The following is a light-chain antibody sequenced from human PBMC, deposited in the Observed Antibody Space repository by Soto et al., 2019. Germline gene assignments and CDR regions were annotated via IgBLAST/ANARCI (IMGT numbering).Light chain of an antibody. J-gene: IGKJ1*01. Sequence: EVVMTQSPATLSVSPGERAALSCRASQSVSTNLAWYQQRPGQAPRLLIHGASTRATGVPARFSGSGSGTEFTLSISSLQSEDFAFYYCQQYNEWPRTFGQGTRVEIK. CDR3: QQYNEWPRT. V-gene: IGKV3-15*01. CDR2: GAS. CDR1: QSVSTN.